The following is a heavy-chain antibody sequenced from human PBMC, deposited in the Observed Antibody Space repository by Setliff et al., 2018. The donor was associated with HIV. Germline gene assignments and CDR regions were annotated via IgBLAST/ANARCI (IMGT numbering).Heavy chain of an antibody. CDR2: IGSDNGGI. Sequence: GESLKISCEASGFTLSTYAMTWVRQAPGKGLEWVSVIGSDNGGIQYADSVKGRFTISRDNSNKRLYLQMNSLRVEDTATYYCAKYQASSPIRCFDLWGRGTLVTVSS. J-gene: IGHJ2*01. CDR1: GFTLSTYA. CDR3: AKYQASSPIRCFDL. V-gene: IGHV3-23*01. D-gene: IGHD2-2*01.